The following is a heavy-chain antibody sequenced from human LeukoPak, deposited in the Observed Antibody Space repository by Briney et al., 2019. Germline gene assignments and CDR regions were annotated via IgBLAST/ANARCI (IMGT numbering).Heavy chain of an antibody. J-gene: IGHJ4*02. CDR3: ARARDSSGYYGVYFDY. V-gene: IGHV3-48*03. CDR1: GFTFSSYE. CDR2: ISSSGSTI. D-gene: IGHD3-22*01. Sequence: QPGGSLRLSCAASGFTFSSYEMNWVRQAPGKGLEWDSYISSSGSTIYYSDSVKGRFTISRDNAKNSLYVQMNSLRAEDTAVYYCARARDSSGYYGVYFDYWGQGTLVTVSS.